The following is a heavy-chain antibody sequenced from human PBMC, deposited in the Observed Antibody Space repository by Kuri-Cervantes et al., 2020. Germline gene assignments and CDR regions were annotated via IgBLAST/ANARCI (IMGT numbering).Heavy chain of an antibody. D-gene: IGHD3-10*01. CDR2: ISSSSSTK. J-gene: IGHJ3*02. CDR3: AKDGHTMGDGFDI. V-gene: IGHV3-48*01. CDR1: GFTFSSYS. Sequence: GGSLRLSCAASGFTFSSYSMNWVRQAPGKGLEWVSYISSSSSTKYYADSVKGRFTISRDNAKNTLYLQMNSLRAEDTAVYYCAKDGHTMGDGFDIWGQGTMVTVSS.